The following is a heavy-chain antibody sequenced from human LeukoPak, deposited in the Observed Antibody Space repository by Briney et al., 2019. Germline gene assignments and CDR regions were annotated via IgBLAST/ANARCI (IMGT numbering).Heavy chain of an antibody. Sequence: GALRLSCAASGFTFSSYAMHWVRQAPGKGLEWVAVISYDGSNKYYADSVKGRFTISRDNSKNTLYLQMNSLRAEDTAVYYCARDDCSGGSCLRKYLGYFDYWGQGTLVTVSS. J-gene: IGHJ4*02. CDR3: ARDDCSGGSCLRKYLGYFDY. D-gene: IGHD2-15*01. V-gene: IGHV3-30*04. CDR1: GFTFSSYA. CDR2: ISYDGSNK.